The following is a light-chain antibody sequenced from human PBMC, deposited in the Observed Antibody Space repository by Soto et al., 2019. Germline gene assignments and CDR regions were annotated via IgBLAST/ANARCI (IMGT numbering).Light chain of an antibody. Sequence: QSVLTQPPSASGTPGQRVTISCSGSSSNIGSNYVYWYQQLPGTVPQLLIYRNNERPSGVPDRFSGSKSGTSASLAISGLRSEDEADYYCAAWDDSLSGVVFGGGIKLTVL. CDR3: AAWDDSLSGVV. V-gene: IGLV1-47*01. CDR1: SSNIGSNY. CDR2: RNN. J-gene: IGLJ2*01.